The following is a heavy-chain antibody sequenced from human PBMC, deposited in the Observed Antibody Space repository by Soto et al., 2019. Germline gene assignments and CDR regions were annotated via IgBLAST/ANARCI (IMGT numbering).Heavy chain of an antibody. CDR3: ARERGGDGKSFYFDY. J-gene: IGHJ4*02. Sequence: QVQLVQSGAEVKKPGSSVKVSCKASGGTFSSYAISWVRQAPGQRLEWMGGIIPIFVTENYAQKFQGRVTITADESTRTAYMELSSLRSEDTAVYYCARERGGDGKSFYFDYWGQGTLVTVSS. CDR2: IIPIFVTE. V-gene: IGHV1-69*01. CDR1: GGTFSSYA. D-gene: IGHD2-21*01.